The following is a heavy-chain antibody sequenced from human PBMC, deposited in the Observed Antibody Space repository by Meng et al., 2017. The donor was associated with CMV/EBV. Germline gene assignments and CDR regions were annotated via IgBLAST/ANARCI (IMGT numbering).Heavy chain of an antibody. D-gene: IGHD2-8*02. V-gene: IGHV4-34*01. Sequence: GSLRLSCAVYGGSFSGYYWSWIRQPPGKGLEWIGEINHSGSTNYNPSLKSRVTISVDTSKNQFSLKLSSVTAADTAVYCCARGLLGRMSYGMDVWGQGTTVTVSS. CDR3: ARGLLGRMSYGMDV. CDR2: INHSGST. J-gene: IGHJ6*02. CDR1: GGSFSGYY.